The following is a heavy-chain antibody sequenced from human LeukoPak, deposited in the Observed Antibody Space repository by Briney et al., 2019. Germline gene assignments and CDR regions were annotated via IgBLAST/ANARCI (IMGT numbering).Heavy chain of an antibody. J-gene: IGHJ5*02. V-gene: IGHV3-30*02. D-gene: IGHD6-19*01. CDR1: GFIFSSYG. Sequence: PGGSLRLSCAASGFIFSSYGMHWVRQVPGKGLEWVTFIQYDGSNKYYADSVKGRFTISRDNSKNTMYLQMNSLRAEDTAVYYCAKHERAVAGTFWFDPWGQGTLVTVSS. CDR2: IQYDGSNK. CDR3: AKHERAVAGTFWFDP.